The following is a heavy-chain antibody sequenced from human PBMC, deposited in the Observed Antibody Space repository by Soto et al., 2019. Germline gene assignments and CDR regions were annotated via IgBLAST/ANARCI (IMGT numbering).Heavy chain of an antibody. CDR2: IYPGDSDT. CDR3: ASLYCSSTSCFDAFDI. V-gene: IGHV5-51*01. D-gene: IGHD2-2*01. CDR1: GYSFTSYW. Sequence: GESLKISCKGSGYSFTSYWIGWVRQMPGKGLEWMGIIYPGDSDTRYSPSFQGQVTISADKSISTAYLQWSSLRASDTAMYYCASLYCSSTSCFDAFDIWGQGTMVTVSS. J-gene: IGHJ3*02.